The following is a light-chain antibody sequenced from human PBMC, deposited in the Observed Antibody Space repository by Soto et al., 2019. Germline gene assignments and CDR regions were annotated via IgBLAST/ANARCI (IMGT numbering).Light chain of an antibody. CDR3: QQSYMTLGLT. CDR2: AAS. CDR1: QSISSY. Sequence: DIQMTQSPSSLSASVGDRVTITCRASQSISSYLNWYQQKPGKAPKLLIYAASSLQSGVPSRFSGSGSGTDFTLTISSLQPEDFAPYYCQQSYMTLGLTFGGGTKVEIK. J-gene: IGKJ4*01. V-gene: IGKV1-39*01.